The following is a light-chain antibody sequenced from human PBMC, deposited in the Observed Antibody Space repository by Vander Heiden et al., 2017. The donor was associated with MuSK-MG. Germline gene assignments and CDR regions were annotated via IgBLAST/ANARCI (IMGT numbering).Light chain of an antibody. J-gene: IGKJ2*01. CDR3: QQSLNTSYT. V-gene: IGKV1-39*01. CDR1: QNINTN. CDR2: SAS. Sequence: DIQMTQSPSSLSASEGDRVTITCRASQNINTNLNWYQQKPGRAPNLLIYSASTLHSGVPSRFSGSGSGTHFTLSISRLQREDFATYYCQQSLNTSYTFGLGTKLEIK.